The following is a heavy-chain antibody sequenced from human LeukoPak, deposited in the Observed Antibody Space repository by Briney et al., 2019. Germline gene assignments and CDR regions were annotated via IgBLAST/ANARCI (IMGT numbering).Heavy chain of an antibody. CDR2: FDVEDGET. CDR1: GHTLSDLS. J-gene: IGHJ4*02. CDR3: VAEVIEVTMGDY. D-gene: IGHD4-11*01. V-gene: IGHV1-24*01. Sequence: GASVKVSCKVSGHTLSDLSIYWVRQSPGKGLKWMGGFDVEDGETIYAQEFEGRVIMTEDTATETAYMELRSLRSEDTAVYYCVAEVIEVTMGDYWGQGTLVTVSS.